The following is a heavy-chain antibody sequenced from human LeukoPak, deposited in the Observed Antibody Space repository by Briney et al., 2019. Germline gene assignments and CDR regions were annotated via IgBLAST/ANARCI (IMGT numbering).Heavy chain of an antibody. J-gene: IGHJ4*02. D-gene: IGHD3-3*01. V-gene: IGHV3-7*01. CDR1: GFTFSDYY. CDR2: IKQDRSEK. Sequence: PGGSLRLSCAASGFTFSDYYMSWLRQAPGKGLELVANIKQDRSEKYYVDSVKGRFTISRDNAKNSLYLQMNSLRAEDTAVYYCARLREIPVFGVVTKSTSYFDYWGQGTLVTVSS. CDR3: ARLREIPVFGVVTKSTSYFDY.